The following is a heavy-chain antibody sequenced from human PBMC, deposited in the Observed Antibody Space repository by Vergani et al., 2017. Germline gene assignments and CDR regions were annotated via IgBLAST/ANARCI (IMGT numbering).Heavy chain of an antibody. CDR3: ARQVAVAGKWWGPYYYYGMDV. CDR1: GYSFTSYW. V-gene: IGHV5-10-1*01. D-gene: IGHD6-19*01. J-gene: IGHJ6*02. Sequence: VRLVESGGGVVQPGESLRISCKGSGYSFTSYWISWVRQMPGKGLEWMGRIDPSDSYTNYSPSFQGHVTISADKSISTAYLQWSSLKASDTAMYYCARQVAVAGKWWGPYYYYGMDVWGQGTTVTV. CDR2: IDPSDSYT.